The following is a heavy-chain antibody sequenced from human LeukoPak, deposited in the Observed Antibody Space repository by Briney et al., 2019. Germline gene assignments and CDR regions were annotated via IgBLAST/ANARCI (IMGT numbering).Heavy chain of an antibody. V-gene: IGHV3-30*02. CDR3: AKDLSYGGNSIDY. CDR2: IRYDGSNK. Sequence: PGGSLRLSCAASGFTFSSYGVHWVRQAPGKGLEWVAFIRYDGSNKYYADSVKGRFTISRDNSKNTLYLQMNSLRAEDTAVYYCAKDLSYGGNSIDYWGQGTLVTVSS. D-gene: IGHD4-23*01. J-gene: IGHJ4*02. CDR1: GFTFSSYG.